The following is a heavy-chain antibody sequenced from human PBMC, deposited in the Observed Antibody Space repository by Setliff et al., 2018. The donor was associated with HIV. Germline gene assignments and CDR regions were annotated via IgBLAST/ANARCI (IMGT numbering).Heavy chain of an antibody. D-gene: IGHD6-19*01. V-gene: IGHV1-18*01. CDR2: ISPYNGHT. CDR1: GYTFKTYG. CDR3: ARLGSGRSDSYYSAMDI. Sequence: ASVKVSCKASGYTFKTYGISWVRQAPGHGLEWMGWISPYNGHTKYAEKFQGRVTMTTDTSTTTAYMDLKSLTSDDTATYFCARLGSGRSDSYYSAMDIWGQGTTVTVSS. J-gene: IGHJ6*02.